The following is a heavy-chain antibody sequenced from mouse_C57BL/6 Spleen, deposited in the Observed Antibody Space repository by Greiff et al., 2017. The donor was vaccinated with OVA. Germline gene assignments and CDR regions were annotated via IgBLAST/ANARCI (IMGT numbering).Heavy chain of an antibody. D-gene: IGHD1-1*01. V-gene: IGHV1-82*01. CDR3: ARSDGSY. J-gene: IGHJ2*01. CDR1: GYAFSSSW. Sequence: QVQLQQSGPELVKPGASVKISCKASGYAFSSSWMNWVKQRPGKGLEWIGRIYPGDGDTNYNGKFKGKATLTADKSSSTAYMQLSSLTSEDSAVYFCARSDGSYWGQGTTLTVSS. CDR2: IYPGDGDT.